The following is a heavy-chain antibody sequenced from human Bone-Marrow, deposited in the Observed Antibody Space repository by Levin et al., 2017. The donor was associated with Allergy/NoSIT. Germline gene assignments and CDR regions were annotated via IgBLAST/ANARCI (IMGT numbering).Heavy chain of an antibody. V-gene: IGHV5-51*01. CDR2: VYPGDSDT. CDR1: GYIFSNYW. Sequence: GGSLRLSCKGSGYIFSNYWIGWVRQMPGKGLEWMGVVYPGDSDTRYSPSFQGQVTISVDKSINTAYLQWSSLKASDIATYYCAIAPIMGSNSGWFDPWGQGTPVTVSS. CDR3: AIAPIMGSNSGWFDP. D-gene: IGHD2/OR15-2a*01. J-gene: IGHJ5*02.